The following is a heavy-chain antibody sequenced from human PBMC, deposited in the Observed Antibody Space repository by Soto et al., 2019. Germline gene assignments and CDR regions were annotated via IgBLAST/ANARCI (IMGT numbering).Heavy chain of an antibody. Sequence: SLKVSCKASVGAFSSYASSWVRQAPGQGLEWVVGIIPIFGTANYAQKFQGRVTITADKSTSTAYMELSSLRSEDTAVYYCARELGSLGYCSSTSCYKNYYYGMDVRGQGPTVTVSS. J-gene: IGHJ6*02. V-gene: IGHV1-69*06. CDR1: VGAFSSYA. D-gene: IGHD2-2*02. CDR2: IIPIFGTA. CDR3: ARELGSLGYCSSTSCYKNYYYGMDV.